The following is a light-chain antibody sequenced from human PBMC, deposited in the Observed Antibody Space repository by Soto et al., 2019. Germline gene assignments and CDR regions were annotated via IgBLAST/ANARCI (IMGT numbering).Light chain of an antibody. CDR2: RSD. V-gene: IGLV1-47*01. Sequence: QPVLTQPPSASGTPGQRVTISCSGSSSNIGSNYVSWYQHLPGAAPKLLIYRSDQRPSGVPDRLSGSKSGTSASLAISGLRSEDEADYFCAVRDDSLSGHWVFGGGTKLTVL. CDR1: SSNIGSNY. CDR3: AVRDDSLSGHWV. J-gene: IGLJ3*02.